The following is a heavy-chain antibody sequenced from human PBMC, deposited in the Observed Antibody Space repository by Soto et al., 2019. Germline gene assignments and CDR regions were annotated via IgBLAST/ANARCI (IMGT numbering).Heavy chain of an antibody. Sequence: GGSLRLSCAASGFTFSSYGMHWVRQAPGKGLEWVAVIWYDGSNKYYADSVKGRFTISRDNSKNTLYLQMNSLRAEDTAVYYCARGDDILTGYYTYFDYWGQGTLVTVSS. D-gene: IGHD3-9*01. CDR2: IWYDGSNK. J-gene: IGHJ4*02. V-gene: IGHV3-33*01. CDR1: GFTFSSYG. CDR3: ARGDDILTGYYTYFDY.